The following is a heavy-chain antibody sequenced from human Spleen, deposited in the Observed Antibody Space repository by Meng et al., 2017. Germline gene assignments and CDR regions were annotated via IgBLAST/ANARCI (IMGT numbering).Heavy chain of an antibody. CDR1: GFTFSSYW. Sequence: GESLKISCVASGFTFSSYWMHWVRQDPRKGLVWVSRINTDGSTTSYADSVKGRFTISRDNAKNTLYLQMNSLRAEDTAVYYCARGLSYYDFWSGYYYYYGMDVWGQGITVVDSS. J-gene: IGHJ6*02. CDR3: ARGLSYYDFWSGYYYYYGMDV. CDR2: INTDGSTT. V-gene: IGHV3-74*01. D-gene: IGHD3-3*01.